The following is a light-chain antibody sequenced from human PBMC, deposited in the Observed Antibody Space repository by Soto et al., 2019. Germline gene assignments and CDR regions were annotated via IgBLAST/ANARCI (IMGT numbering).Light chain of an antibody. CDR2: QAS. CDR1: QSISSW. CDR3: QQYNGYPLT. J-gene: IGKJ4*01. Sequence: DIQMTQSPSTLSASVGDTVTITCRASQSISSWLAWYQQKPGKAPNLLIYQASSLQGGVPSRFSGSGSGTEFTLSISNLQPDDFATYYCQQYNGYPLTFGGGTKVEIK. V-gene: IGKV1-5*03.